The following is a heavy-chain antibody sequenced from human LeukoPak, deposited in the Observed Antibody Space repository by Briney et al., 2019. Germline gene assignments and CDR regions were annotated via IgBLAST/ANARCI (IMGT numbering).Heavy chain of an antibody. V-gene: IGHV3-23*01. CDR1: GFTFSSYA. CDR3: AKVLSPGHDAFDI. J-gene: IGHJ3*02. D-gene: IGHD1-1*01. Sequence: PGGSLRLSCAASGFTFSSYAMTWVRQAPGKGLEWVSGFSGSGGSPYYADSVKGRFTASRDNSKSTLYLQMNSLRAEDTAIYYCAKVLSPGHDAFDIWGQGTMVTVSS. CDR2: FSGSGGSP.